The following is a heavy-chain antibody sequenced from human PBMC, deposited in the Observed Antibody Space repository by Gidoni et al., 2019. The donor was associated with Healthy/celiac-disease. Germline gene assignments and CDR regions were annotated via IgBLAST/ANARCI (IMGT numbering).Heavy chain of an antibody. CDR1: GGSISSYY. J-gene: IGHJ3*02. V-gene: IGHV4-59*01. CDR2: IYYSGST. CDR3: ARDRIVGATTSAFDI. Sequence: QVHLQESGPGLVTPSATLSLTCPVSGGSISSYYWSWIRQPPGKGLEWIGYIYYSGSTNYNPSLKSRVTISVDTSKNQFSLKLSSVTAADTAVYYCARDRIVGATTSAFDIWGQGTMVTVSS. D-gene: IGHD1-26*01.